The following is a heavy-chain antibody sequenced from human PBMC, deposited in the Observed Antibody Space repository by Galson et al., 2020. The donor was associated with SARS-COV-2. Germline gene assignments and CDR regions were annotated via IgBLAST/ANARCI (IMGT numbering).Heavy chain of an antibody. D-gene: IGHD6-25*01. CDR2: IIPLLGIA. Sequence: SVKVSCKASGGTFSSYAISWVRQDPGQGLEWMGGIIPLLGIANYAQKFQGRVTITADKSTSTAYMELSSLRSEDTAVYYCAKPAAAYYYYGMDVWGQGTTVTVSS. CDR1: GGTFSSYA. CDR3: AKPAAAYYYYGMDV. V-gene: IGHV1-69*10. J-gene: IGHJ6*02.